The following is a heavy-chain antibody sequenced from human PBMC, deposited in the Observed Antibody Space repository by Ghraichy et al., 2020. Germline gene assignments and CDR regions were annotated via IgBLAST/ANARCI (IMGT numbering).Heavy chain of an antibody. J-gene: IGHJ4*02. V-gene: IGHV4-39*01. CDR2: IYYSGST. CDR3: ARLPGIAVAAPDY. D-gene: IGHD6-19*01. CDR1: GGSISRSSYY. Sequence: SETLSLTCTVSGGSISRSSYYWGWIRQPPGKGLEWIGSIYYSGSTYYNPSLKSRVTISVDTSKNQFSLKLSSVTAADTAVYYCARLPGIAVAAPDYWGQGTLVTVSS.